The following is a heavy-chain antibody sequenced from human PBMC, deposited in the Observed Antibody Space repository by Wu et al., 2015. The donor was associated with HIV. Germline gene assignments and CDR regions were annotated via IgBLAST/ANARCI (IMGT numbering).Heavy chain of an antibody. V-gene: IGHV1-69*05. CDR2: IIPIFGTA. J-gene: IGHJ3*02. CDR3: AITTGYSSSWYDPGDTFDI. Sequence: QVQLVQSGAEVKKPGSSVKVSCKASGGTFSSYAISWVRQAPGQGLEWMGRIIPIFGTANYAQKFQGRVTITTDESTSTAYMELSSLRSEDTAVYYCAITTGYSSSWYDPGDTFDIWGQGTMVTVSS. CDR1: GGTFSSYA. D-gene: IGHD6-13*01.